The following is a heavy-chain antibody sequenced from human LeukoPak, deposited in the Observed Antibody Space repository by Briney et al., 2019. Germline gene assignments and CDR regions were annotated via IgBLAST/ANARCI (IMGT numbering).Heavy chain of an antibody. CDR1: GFTFSSYA. CDR3: AKEREVITGSAFDI. CDR2: ISGSGGST. D-gene: IGHD3-22*01. J-gene: IGHJ3*02. V-gene: IGHV3-23*01. Sequence: GGSLRLSCAASGFTFSSYAMSWVRQAPGKGLEWVSGISGSGGSTYYADYVKGRFTISRDNSKNTLYLQVNSLRAEDTALYYCAKEREVITGSAFDIWGQGTVVTVSS.